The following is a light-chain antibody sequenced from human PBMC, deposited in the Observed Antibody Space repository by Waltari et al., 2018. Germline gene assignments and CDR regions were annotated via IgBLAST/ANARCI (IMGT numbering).Light chain of an antibody. J-gene: IGLJ3*02. CDR1: GANIGANP. Sequence: QSVLTQPPSASGTAGLRVSFSCSGRGANIGANPVTWYQHLPGTAPKLLIYNNNQGPSGVPDRFSGSKSGTSASLAISGLQSEDEADYYCAAWDGRLDAWVFGGGTKLTVL. CDR2: NNN. V-gene: IGLV1-44*01. CDR3: AAWDGRLDAWV.